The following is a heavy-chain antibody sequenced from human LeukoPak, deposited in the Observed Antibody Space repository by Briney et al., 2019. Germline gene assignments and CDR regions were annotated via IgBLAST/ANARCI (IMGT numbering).Heavy chain of an antibody. CDR1: GYTFTSYG. V-gene: IGHV1-18*01. Sequence: ASVKVCCKASGYTFTSYGISWVRQAPGQGLEWMGWISAYNGNTNYAQKLQGRVTMTTDTSTSTAYMELRSLRSDDTAVYYCARGVVVPAAIPYTTYYYYYMDVWGKGTTVTVSS. CDR2: ISAYNGNT. D-gene: IGHD2-2*02. CDR3: ARGVVVPAAIPYTTYYYYYMDV. J-gene: IGHJ6*03.